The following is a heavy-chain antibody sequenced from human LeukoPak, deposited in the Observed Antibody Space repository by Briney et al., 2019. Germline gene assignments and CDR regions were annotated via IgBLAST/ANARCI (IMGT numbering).Heavy chain of an antibody. D-gene: IGHD5-24*01. J-gene: IGHJ3*02. V-gene: IGHV1-69*05. Sequence: GASVKVSCKASGGTFSSYAISWVRQAPGQGLEWMGGIIPIFGTANCAQKFQGRVTMTRNTSISTAYMELSSLRSEDTAVYYCARGGRDGYNDAFDIWGQGTMVTVSS. CDR2: IIPIFGTA. CDR1: GGTFSSYA. CDR3: ARGGRDGYNDAFDI.